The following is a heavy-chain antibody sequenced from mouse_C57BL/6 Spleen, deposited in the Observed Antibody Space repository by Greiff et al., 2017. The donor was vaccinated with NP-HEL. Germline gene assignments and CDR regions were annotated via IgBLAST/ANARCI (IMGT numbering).Heavy chain of an antibody. J-gene: IGHJ1*03. CDR1: GYTFTSYD. V-gene: IGHV1-85*01. CDR2: IYPRDGST. D-gene: IGHD2-5*01. Sequence: VKLQESGPELVKPGASVKLSCKASGYTFTSYDINWVKQRPGQGLEWIGWIYPRDGSTKYNEKFKGKATLTVDTSSSTAYMELHSLTSEDSAVYFCARPPYSNYWYFDVWGTGTTVTVSS. CDR3: ARPPYSNYWYFDV.